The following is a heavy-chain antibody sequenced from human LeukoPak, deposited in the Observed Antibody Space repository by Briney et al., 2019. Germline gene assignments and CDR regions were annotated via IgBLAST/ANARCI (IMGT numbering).Heavy chain of an antibody. CDR3: ARPRTHDHNKGGSITRFDF. J-gene: IGHJ4*02. CDR2: IYPGDSDT. CDR1: GYTFTSYW. D-gene: IGHD2-8*01. Sequence: GESLKISCKASGYTFTSYWIGWVRQMPGKGLEWMAIIYPGDSDTRYSPSFHGQVTISADKSISTAYLQWSSLQASDTAMYYCARPRTHDHNKGGSITRFDFWGRGTLVTVSS. V-gene: IGHV5-51*01.